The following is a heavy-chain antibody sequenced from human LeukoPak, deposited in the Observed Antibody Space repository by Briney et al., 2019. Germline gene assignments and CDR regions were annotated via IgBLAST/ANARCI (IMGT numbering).Heavy chain of an antibody. CDR2: ISGSGGST. V-gene: IGHV3-23*01. CDR3: AKDLAAVPGNKYFAY. CDR1: GFTFSTYD. Sequence: PGVSLRLSCAASGFTFSTYDMTWVRQAPGKGLEWVSSISGSGGSTYYADSVKGRFTTSRDNSKNTLYLQMNGLRAEDTAVYYCAKDLAAVPGNKYFAYWGQGTLVTVSS. J-gene: IGHJ4*02. D-gene: IGHD6-19*01.